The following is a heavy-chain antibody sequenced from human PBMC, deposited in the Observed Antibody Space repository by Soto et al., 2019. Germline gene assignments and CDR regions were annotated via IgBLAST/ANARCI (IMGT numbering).Heavy chain of an antibody. CDR3: ARDRIVGAKAYDY. V-gene: IGHV1-69*06. J-gene: IGHJ4*02. CDR1: GGTFSSYA. CDR2: IIPIFGTA. Sequence: ASVKVSCKASGGTFSSYAISWVRQAPGQGLGWMGGIIPIFGTANYAQKFQGRVTITADKSTSTAYMELSSLRSEDTAVYYCARDRIVGAKAYDYWGQGTLVTVSS. D-gene: IGHD1-26*01.